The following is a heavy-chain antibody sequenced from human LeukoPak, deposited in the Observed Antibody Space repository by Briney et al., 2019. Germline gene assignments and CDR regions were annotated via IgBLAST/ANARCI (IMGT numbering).Heavy chain of an antibody. CDR3: ARVLRYCSGGNCYSGGLGYMDV. D-gene: IGHD2-15*01. Sequence: GGSLRLSCAASGFTFDDYAMHWVRQAPGKGLEWVSGISWNSGSIGYADSVKGRFTISRDNAKNSLYLQMNSLRAEDTALYYCARVLRYCSGGNCYSGGLGYMDVWGKETTVTISS. J-gene: IGHJ6*03. V-gene: IGHV3-9*01. CDR1: GFTFDDYA. CDR2: ISWNSGSI.